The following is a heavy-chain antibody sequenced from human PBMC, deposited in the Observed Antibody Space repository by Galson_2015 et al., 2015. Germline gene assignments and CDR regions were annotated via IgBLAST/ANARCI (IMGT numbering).Heavy chain of an antibody. CDR2: IYYSGST. J-gene: IGHJ5*02. D-gene: IGHD6-13*01. CDR3: AGRHRYSSSWYGDNWFDP. V-gene: IGHV4-39*01. CDR1: GGSISSSSYY. Sequence: SETLSLTCTVSGGSISSSSYYWGWIRQPPGKGLEWIGSIYYSGSTYYNPSLKSRVTISVDTSKNQFSLKLSSVTAADTAVYYCAGRHRYSSSWYGDNWFDPWGQGTLVTVSS.